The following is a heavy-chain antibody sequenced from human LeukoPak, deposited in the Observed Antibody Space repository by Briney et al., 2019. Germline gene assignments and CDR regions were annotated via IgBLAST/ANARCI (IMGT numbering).Heavy chain of an antibody. V-gene: IGHV3-11*01. J-gene: IGHJ4*02. CDR2: ISSSGSTI. CDR3: AKDRGMFLVGYLDY. CDR1: GFTFSDYY. Sequence: GGSLRLSCAASGFTFSDYYMSWIRQAPGRGLEWVSYISSSGSTIYYADSVKGRFTISRDNAKNSLYLQMNSLRAEDTAVYYCAKDRGMFLVGYLDYWGQGTLVTVSS. D-gene: IGHD2-15*01.